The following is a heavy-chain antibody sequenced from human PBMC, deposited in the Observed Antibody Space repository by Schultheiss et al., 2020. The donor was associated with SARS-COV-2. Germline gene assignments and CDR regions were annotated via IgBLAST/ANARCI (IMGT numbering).Heavy chain of an antibody. CDR3: AREKIGFDY. CDR1: GFTFSSYA. Sequence: GGSLRLSCAASGFTFSSYAMSWVRQAPGKGLEWVSSISSSGSTIYYADSVKGRFTISRDNAKKSLYLQMNSLRAEDTAVYYCAREKIGFDYWGQGTLVTVSS. J-gene: IGHJ4*02. V-gene: IGHV3-48*03. CDR2: ISSSGSTI.